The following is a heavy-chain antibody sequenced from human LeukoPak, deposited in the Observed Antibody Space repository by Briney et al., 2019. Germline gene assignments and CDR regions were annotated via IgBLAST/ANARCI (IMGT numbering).Heavy chain of an antibody. D-gene: IGHD5-24*01. V-gene: IGHV1-46*01. CDR3: ARDRVREMATITDY. CDR2: INPSGGST. J-gene: IGHJ4*02. CDR1: GYTFTSYY. Sequence: ASVKVSCKASGYTFTSYYLHWVRQARGQGLEWMGIINPSGGSTSYAQKFQGRVTMTRDMSTSTVYMELSSLRSEDTAVYYCARDRVREMATITDYWGQGTLVTVSS.